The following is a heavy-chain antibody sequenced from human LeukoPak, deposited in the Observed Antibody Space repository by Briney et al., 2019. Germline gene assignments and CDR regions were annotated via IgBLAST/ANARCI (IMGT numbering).Heavy chain of an antibody. CDR2: LSGDGGST. Sequence: GGSLRLSCAASGFTFDDYAMHWVRQAPGKGLEWVSLLSGDGGSTYYADSVKGRFTISRDNSKNSLYLQMNSLRTEDTALYYCAKDPYYYDSSGYYYPDYWGQGTLVTVSS. D-gene: IGHD3-22*01. V-gene: IGHV3-43*02. CDR1: GFTFDDYA. J-gene: IGHJ4*02. CDR3: AKDPYYYDSSGYYYPDY.